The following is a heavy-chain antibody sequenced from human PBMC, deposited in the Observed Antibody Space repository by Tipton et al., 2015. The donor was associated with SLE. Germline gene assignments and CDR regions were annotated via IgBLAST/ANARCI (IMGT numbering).Heavy chain of an antibody. Sequence: TLSLTCTVYGESLSGHFWVWFRQPPGKGLEWIGDINQSGRIDYNPSLMSRVTISEATSKNQFSLTLTSVTAADTGVYYCARGVAIYWITYYDYYMDVWGKGTTVTVSS. CDR3: ARGVAIYWITYYDYYMDV. D-gene: IGHD2-2*03. V-gene: IGHV4-34*01. CDR1: GESLSGHF. J-gene: IGHJ6*03. CDR2: INQSGRI.